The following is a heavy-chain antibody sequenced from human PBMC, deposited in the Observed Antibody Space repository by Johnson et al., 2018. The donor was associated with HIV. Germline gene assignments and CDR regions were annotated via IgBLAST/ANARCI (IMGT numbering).Heavy chain of an antibody. V-gene: IGHV3-11*04. J-gene: IGHJ3*02. CDR2: ISSSGSTI. Sequence: QMLLVESGGGLVKPGGSLRLSCAASGFTFSDYDMSWIRQAPGKGLAWVSYISSSGSTIYYADSVKGRFTISRDNAKNSLYLQMNSLRAEDTAVYYCARDPLWGAFDIWGQGTMVTVSS. CDR1: GFTFSDYD. D-gene: IGHD7-27*01. CDR3: ARDPLWGAFDI.